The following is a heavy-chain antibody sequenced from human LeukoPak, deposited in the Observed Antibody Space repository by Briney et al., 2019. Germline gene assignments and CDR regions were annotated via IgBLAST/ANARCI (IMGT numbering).Heavy chain of an antibody. Sequence: GGSLRLSCAASGFIFSDAWMNWVRQAPGKGLEWVGRIKSKTEGGTTDYAAPVKGRFTISRDDSQNTVDLQISSLTAEDTAMYFCTTTYIVASTRKFGDYWGQGTLVVVSS. CDR2: IKSKTEGGTT. CDR1: GFIFSDAW. CDR3: TTTYIVASTRKFGDY. D-gene: IGHD5-12*01. J-gene: IGHJ4*02. V-gene: IGHV3-15*01.